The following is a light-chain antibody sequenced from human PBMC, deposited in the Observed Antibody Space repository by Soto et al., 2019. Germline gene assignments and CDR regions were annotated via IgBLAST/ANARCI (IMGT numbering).Light chain of an antibody. CDR3: QSYDSSLSGSV. V-gene: IGLV1-40*01. CDR2: GDY. J-gene: IGLJ2*01. Sequence: QSVLTQPTSVSGAPGQRVTISCTGSSSNIGAGYDVHWYRQLPGAAPKLLIYGDYTRPSGVPDRFSGSKSGTSASLAITGLQAEDEADYYCQSYDSSLSGSVFGGGTKLTVL. CDR1: SSNIGAGYD.